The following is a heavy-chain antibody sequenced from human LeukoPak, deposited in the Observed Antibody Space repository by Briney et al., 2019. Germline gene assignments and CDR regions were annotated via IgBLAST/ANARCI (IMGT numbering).Heavy chain of an antibody. V-gene: IGHV3-74*01. Sequence: GGSLRLSCAASGFTFSSYWMHWVRQAPGKGLVWVSRINSDGSSTSYADSVKGRFTISRDNGKNSLYLQMNSLRAEDTAVYYCARGVPKTSYYYYYMDVWGKGTTVTVSS. D-gene: IGHD4-11*01. CDR3: ARGVPKTSYYYYYMDV. CDR2: INSDGSST. J-gene: IGHJ6*03. CDR1: GFTFSSYW.